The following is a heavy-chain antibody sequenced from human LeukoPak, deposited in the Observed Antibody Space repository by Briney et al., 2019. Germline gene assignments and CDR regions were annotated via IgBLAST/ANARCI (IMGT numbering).Heavy chain of an antibody. J-gene: IGHJ4*02. CDR3: ARESPGRGPLDY. V-gene: IGHV4-30-4*01. Sequence: SETLSLTCTVSGGSISSDDYFWSWIRQPPGKGLEWIGYIYYSGSTFYNPSLKSRVTISEDMSKNQFSLKLNSVTVADTAVYYCARESPGRGPLDYWGQGTLVTVSS. CDR2: IYYSGST. CDR1: GGSISSDDYF.